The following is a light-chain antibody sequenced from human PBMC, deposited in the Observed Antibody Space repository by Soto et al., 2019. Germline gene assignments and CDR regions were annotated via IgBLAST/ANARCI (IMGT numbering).Light chain of an antibody. Sequence: VLTQSPATLPLSPGERATLSCRASQTISDNYLAWYQQKPGQSPRLLISGASIRAPGVPDRFSGSGSATDFTLTISRLEAEDFVFYYCQQYGSSPEFSFGPGTKVDIK. J-gene: IGKJ3*01. CDR3: QQYGSSPEFS. CDR1: QTISDNY. V-gene: IGKV3-20*01. CDR2: GAS.